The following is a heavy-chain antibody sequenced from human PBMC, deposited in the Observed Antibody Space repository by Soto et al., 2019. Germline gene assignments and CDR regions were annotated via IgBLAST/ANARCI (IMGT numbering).Heavy chain of an antibody. Sequence: QVQLQESGPGLVKPSETLSLTCTVSGGSISSYYWSWIRQPPGKGLEWIGYIYYSGSTNYNPSLKSRVTISVATSRNQFSLKLSSVTAADTAVYYCARLGSNYYFDYWGQGTLVTVSS. CDR3: ARLGSNYYFDY. CDR1: GGSISSYY. V-gene: IGHV4-59*01. CDR2: IYYSGST. J-gene: IGHJ4*02.